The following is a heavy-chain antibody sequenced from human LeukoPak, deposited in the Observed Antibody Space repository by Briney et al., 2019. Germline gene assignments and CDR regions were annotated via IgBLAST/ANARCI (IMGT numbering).Heavy chain of an antibody. CDR1: GFTFSDYY. CDR3: ARDLGINYYGSGSFDY. V-gene: IGHV3-53*01. D-gene: IGHD3-10*01. J-gene: IGHJ4*02. Sequence: GGSLRLSCAASGFTFSDYYMSWVRQAPGKGLEWVSVIYSGGSTYYADSVRGRFTISRDNSKNTLYLQMNSLRAEDTAVYYCARDLGINYYGSGSFDYWGQGTLVTVSS. CDR2: IYSGGST.